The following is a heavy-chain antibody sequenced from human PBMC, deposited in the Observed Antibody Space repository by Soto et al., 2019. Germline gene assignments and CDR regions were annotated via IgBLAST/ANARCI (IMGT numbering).Heavy chain of an antibody. D-gene: IGHD3-22*01. CDR1: GGSFSGYY. V-gene: IGHV4-34*01. CDR3: ARKSPPYYYDSSGYKRNWFDP. Sequence: PSETLSLTCAVYGGSFSGYYWSWIRQPPGKGLEWIGEINHSGSTNYNPSLKSRVTISVDTSKNQFSLKLSSVTAADTAVYYCARKSPPYYYDSSGYKRNWFDPWGQGTLVTVSS. CDR2: INHSGST. J-gene: IGHJ5*02.